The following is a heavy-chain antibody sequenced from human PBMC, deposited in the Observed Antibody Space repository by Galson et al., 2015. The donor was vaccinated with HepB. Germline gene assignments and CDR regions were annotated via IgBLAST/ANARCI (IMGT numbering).Heavy chain of an antibody. CDR2: IYYSGNT. Sequence: SETLSLTCTVSGGSITTSGSYWGWIRQPPGKGLEWIGSIYYSGNTYYSPSFKSRVTISVDTSKNQFSLKVTSVTAADTALFYCARHMGSYYGSGSSWFDPWGQGTLVTVSS. D-gene: IGHD3-10*01. V-gene: IGHV4-39*01. CDR1: GGSITTSGSY. J-gene: IGHJ5*02. CDR3: ARHMGSYYGSGSSWFDP.